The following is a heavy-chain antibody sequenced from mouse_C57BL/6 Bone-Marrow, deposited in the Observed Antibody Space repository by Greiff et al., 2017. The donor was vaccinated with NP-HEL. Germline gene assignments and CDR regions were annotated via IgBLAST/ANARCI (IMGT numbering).Heavy chain of an antibody. CDR1: GFTFSDYG. CDR3: ARDWGFFDY. J-gene: IGHJ2*01. V-gene: IGHV5-17*01. D-gene: IGHD4-1*01. CDR2: ISSGSSTI. Sequence: EVMLVESGGGLVKPGGSLKLSCAASGFTFSDYGMHWVRQAPEKGLEWVAYISSGSSTISYADTVKGRFTISRDNAKNTLFLQMTSLRSEDTAMYYCARDWGFFDYWGQGTTLTVSS.